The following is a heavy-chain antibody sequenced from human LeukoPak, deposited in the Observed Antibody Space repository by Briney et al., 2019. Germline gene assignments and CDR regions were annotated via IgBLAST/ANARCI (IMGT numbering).Heavy chain of an antibody. CDR1: GFTFSTYS. D-gene: IGHD5-12*01. V-gene: IGHV3-21*01. J-gene: IGHJ4*02. CDR3: AREAGGNSGYDWVL. CDR2: ISYSSSYI. Sequence: GGSLRLSCAASGFTFSTYSMNWVRQAPGKGLEWVSSISYSSSYIYYADSVKGRFTISRDNAKNSLYLQMNGLRAEDTAVYYCAREAGGNSGYDWVLWGQGTLVTVSS.